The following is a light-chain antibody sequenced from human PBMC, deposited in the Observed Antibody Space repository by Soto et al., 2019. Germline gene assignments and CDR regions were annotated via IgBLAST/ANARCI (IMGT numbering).Light chain of an antibody. Sequence: DIQKTQSPSTLSASVGDRVTITCRASQSITTYVNWYQQKLGKAPTLLIYAASSLQSGVPSRFSGSGSGTDFTLTISSLQPEDFATYFCQQCYSSPRTFGQGTKVEI. CDR3: QQCYSSPRT. V-gene: IGKV1-39*01. J-gene: IGKJ1*01. CDR2: AAS. CDR1: QSITTY.